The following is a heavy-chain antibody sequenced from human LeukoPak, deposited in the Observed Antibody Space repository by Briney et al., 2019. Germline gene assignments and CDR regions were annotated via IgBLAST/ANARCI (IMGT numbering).Heavy chain of an antibody. CDR2: IIPIFGTA. D-gene: IGHD4-17*01. J-gene: IGHJ4*02. V-gene: IGHV1-69*06. CDR3: ARAPADYGDPHFDY. CDR1: GGTFSSYA. Sequence: GASVKVSCKASGGTFSSYAIIWVRQAPGQGLEWMGGIIPIFGTANYAQKFQGRVTITADKSTSTAYMELSSLRSEDTAVYYCARAPADYGDPHFDYWGQGTLVTVSS.